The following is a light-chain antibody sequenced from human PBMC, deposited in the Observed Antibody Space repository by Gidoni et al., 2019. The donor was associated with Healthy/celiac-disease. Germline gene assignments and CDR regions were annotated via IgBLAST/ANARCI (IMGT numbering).Light chain of an antibody. CDR3: QQRSRT. CDR2: DAS. V-gene: IGKV3-11*01. CDR1: QSVSSY. Sequence: EIVLTQSPATLSLSPGERATLSCRASQSVSSYLAWYQQQPGQAPRLLIYDASNRATGIPARFSGSGSGTDFTLTISSLEPEDFAVYYCQQRSRTFGQGTKLEIK. J-gene: IGKJ2*01.